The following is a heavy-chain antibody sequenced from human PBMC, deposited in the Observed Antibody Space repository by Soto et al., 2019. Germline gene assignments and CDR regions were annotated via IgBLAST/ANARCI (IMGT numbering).Heavy chain of an antibody. J-gene: IGHJ6*02. CDR1: GGTFSSYA. CDR2: IIPILGTA. CDR3: ARDRHYCSGGSCYTYYGMDV. Sequence: QVQLVQSGAEVKKPGSSVKVSCKASGGTFSSYAISWVRQAPGQGLEWMGGIIPILGTANYAQKFQGRVTITADESTSTAYMELSSLRSEDTAVYYCARDRHYCSGGSCYTYYGMDVWGQGTTVTVSS. V-gene: IGHV1-69*01. D-gene: IGHD2-15*01.